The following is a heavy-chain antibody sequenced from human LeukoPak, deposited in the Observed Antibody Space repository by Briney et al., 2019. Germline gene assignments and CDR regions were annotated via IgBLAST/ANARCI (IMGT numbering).Heavy chain of an antibody. CDR1: GGSISSSSYY. V-gene: IGHV4-39*01. J-gene: IGHJ4*02. CDR2: IYYSGST. Sequence: PSETLSLTCTVSGGSISSSSYYWGWICQPPGKGLEWIGSIYYSGSTYYNPSLKSRVTISVDTSKNQFSLKLSSVTAADTAVYYCARRLLDHYDSSGYYVFDYWGQGTLVTVSS. D-gene: IGHD3-22*01. CDR3: ARRLLDHYDSSGYYVFDY.